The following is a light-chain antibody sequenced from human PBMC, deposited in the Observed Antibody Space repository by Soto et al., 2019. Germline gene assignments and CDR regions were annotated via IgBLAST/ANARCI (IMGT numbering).Light chain of an antibody. V-gene: IGLV2-11*01. CDR3: CSYVTTPEI. CDR2: DGT. J-gene: IGLJ1*01. CDR1: SSDVDDYRY. Sequence: QSALAQPRSVSGSPGQLLTISCTGTSSDVDDYRYVSWYQQYPGKAPKLVIYDGTKRPSGVPDRFSGSNSGNTASLTISGLKAEDEDDYYCCSYVTTPEIFGTGTKVTVL.